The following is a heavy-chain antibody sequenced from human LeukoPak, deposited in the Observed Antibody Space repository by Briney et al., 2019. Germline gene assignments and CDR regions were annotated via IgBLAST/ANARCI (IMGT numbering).Heavy chain of an antibody. Sequence: GGSLRLSCAASGFDFSDYTMSWARQAPGKGLEWVSSIKSSSRKIYYADSVRGRFTISRDNAKNSLYLRMNSLRAEDTATYHCRGVTRGEDFYFGLDFWGQGPTVTVSS. CDR3: RGVTRGEDFYFGLDF. CDR2: IKSSSRKI. D-gene: IGHD3-16*01. J-gene: IGHJ6*02. CDR1: GFDFSDYT. V-gene: IGHV3-21*06.